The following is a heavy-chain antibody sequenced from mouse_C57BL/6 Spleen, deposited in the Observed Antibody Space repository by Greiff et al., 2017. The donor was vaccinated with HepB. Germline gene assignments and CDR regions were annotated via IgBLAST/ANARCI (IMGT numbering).Heavy chain of an antibody. CDR3: ARSDYGNPPGY. Sequence: VQLQQSGPELVKPGASVKISCKASGYAFSSSWMNWVKQRPGKGLEWIGRIYPGDGDTNYNGKFKGKATLTADKSSSTAYMQLSSLTSEDSAVYFCARSDYGNPPGYWGQGTTLTVSS. D-gene: IGHD2-1*01. CDR2: IYPGDGDT. V-gene: IGHV1-82*01. CDR1: GYAFSSSW. J-gene: IGHJ2*01.